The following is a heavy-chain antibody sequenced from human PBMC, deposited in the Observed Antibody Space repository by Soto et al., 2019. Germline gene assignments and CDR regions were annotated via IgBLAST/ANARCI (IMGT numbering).Heavy chain of an antibody. CDR2: VFHTGTT. D-gene: IGHD6-19*01. Sequence: QVQLQESGPGLVKPSGTLSLTCAVSGDSVSSPYYWCWVRQPPGKGLEWIGEVFHTGTTSYNPSLRSRVTISMVESNNPFSLDLTSGTAGDTAVYYCARSAGWYAVHSWGPGTLVIVSS. CDR3: ARSAGWYAVHS. V-gene: IGHV4-4*02. J-gene: IGHJ4*02. CDR1: GDSVSSPYY.